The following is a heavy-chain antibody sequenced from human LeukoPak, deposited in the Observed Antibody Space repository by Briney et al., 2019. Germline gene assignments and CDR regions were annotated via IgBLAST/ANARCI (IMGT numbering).Heavy chain of an antibody. D-gene: IGHD3-3*01. CDR1: GFTFSSYA. J-gene: IGHJ5*02. V-gene: IGHV3-23*01. CDR3: AKTGDDYDFWSGSPNWFDP. Sequence: QTGGSLRLSCAASGFTFSSYAMSWVRQAPGKGLEWVSAISGSGGSTYYADSVKGRVTISRDNSKNTLYLQMNSLRAEDTAVYYCAKTGDDYDFWSGSPNWFDPGGQGTLVTVSS. CDR2: ISGSGGST.